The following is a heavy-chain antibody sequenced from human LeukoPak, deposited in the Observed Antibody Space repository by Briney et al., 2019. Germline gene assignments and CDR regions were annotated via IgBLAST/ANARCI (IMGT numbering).Heavy chain of an antibody. J-gene: IGHJ5*02. Sequence: VASVKVSCKASGYTFTSYGISWVRQAPGQGLEWMGWISAYNGNTNYAQKLQGRVTMTTDTSTSTAYMELRSLRSDDTAVYYCARFLVKASWGLVVAAKGLRPFDPWGQGTLVTVSS. CDR1: GYTFTSYG. D-gene: IGHD2-15*01. V-gene: IGHV1-18*01. CDR2: ISAYNGNT. CDR3: ARFLVKASWGLVVAAKGLRPFDP.